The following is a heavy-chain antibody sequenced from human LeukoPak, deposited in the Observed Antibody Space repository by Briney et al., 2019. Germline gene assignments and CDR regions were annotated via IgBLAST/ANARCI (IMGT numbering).Heavy chain of an antibody. CDR1: GFTFSDYN. J-gene: IGHJ4*02. CDR2: ISTSSTYI. V-gene: IGHV3-21*06. CDR3: ARDVTHCGGDCYSGDY. Sequence: GGSLRLSCAASGFTFSDYNMNWVRQAPGKGLEWVSVISTSSTYIYYADSVKGRFTISRDNAENSLYLQMNSLRAEDTAVYYCARDVTHCGGDCYSGDYWGQGTLVTVSS. D-gene: IGHD2-21*02.